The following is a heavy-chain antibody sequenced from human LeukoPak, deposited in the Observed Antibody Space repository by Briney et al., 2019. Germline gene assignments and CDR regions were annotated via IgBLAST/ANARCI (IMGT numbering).Heavy chain of an antibody. D-gene: IGHD1-26*01. V-gene: IGHV1-2*02. J-gene: IGHJ6*03. Sequence: ASVKVSCKASGYTFTGYYMHWVRQAPGQGLEWMGWINPNSGGTNHAQKFQGRVTMTRDTSISTAYMELSRLRSDDTAVYYCARLGIIVGATNYYYYYMDVWGKGTTVTVSS. CDR1: GYTFTGYY. CDR3: ARLGIIVGATNYYYYYMDV. CDR2: INPNSGGT.